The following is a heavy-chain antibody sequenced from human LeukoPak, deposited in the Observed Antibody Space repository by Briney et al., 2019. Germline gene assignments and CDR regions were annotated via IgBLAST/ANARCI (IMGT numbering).Heavy chain of an antibody. CDR2: IYYSGST. Sequence: KASETLSLTCTVSGGPISSYYWSWIRQPPGKGLEWIGFIYYSGSTNYNPSLKSRVTISVDTSKNQFSLKLNSVTAADTAVYYCARDIEAGGYNWFDPWGQGTLVSVSS. D-gene: IGHD6-13*01. CDR1: GGPISSYY. J-gene: IGHJ5*02. CDR3: ARDIEAGGYNWFDP. V-gene: IGHV4-59*01.